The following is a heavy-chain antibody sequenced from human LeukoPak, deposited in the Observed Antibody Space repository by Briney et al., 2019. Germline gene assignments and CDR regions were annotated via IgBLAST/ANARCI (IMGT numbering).Heavy chain of an antibody. D-gene: IGHD5-12*01. CDR3: ARSIYGYDGYENFDY. V-gene: IGHV1-2*02. Sequence: ASVKVSFKASGYTFTGYYLHWVRQAPGQGLEWMGWINPNSGDAYYAQRFQGRVTLTRDTSITTAYMELSSLISDDTAVYYCARSIYGYDGYENFDYWGQGTLVTVSS. CDR1: GYTFTGYY. CDR2: INPNSGDA. J-gene: IGHJ4*02.